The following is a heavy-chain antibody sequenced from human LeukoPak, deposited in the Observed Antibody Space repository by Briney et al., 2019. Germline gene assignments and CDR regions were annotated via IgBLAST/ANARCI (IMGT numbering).Heavy chain of an antibody. Sequence: SVKVSCKASGGTFTSYAISWVRQAPGQGLEWMGRIIPIFGTANYAQKFQGRVTITTDESTSTAYMELSSLRSEDTAVYYCARDPLGPNGYWGQGTLVTVSS. CDR3: ARDPLGPNGY. CDR2: IIPIFGTA. J-gene: IGHJ4*02. CDR1: GGTFTSYA. D-gene: IGHD4/OR15-4a*01. V-gene: IGHV1-69*05.